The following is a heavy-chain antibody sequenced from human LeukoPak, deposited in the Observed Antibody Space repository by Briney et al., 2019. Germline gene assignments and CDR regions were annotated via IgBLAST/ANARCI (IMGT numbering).Heavy chain of an antibody. J-gene: IGHJ6*03. CDR1: GSTFSNYE. CDR2: ISNFGDII. D-gene: IGHD6-13*01. CDR3: AKDATAVVGTVYMDD. V-gene: IGHV3-48*03. Sequence: PGGSLRLSCAASGSTFSNYEMNWVRQAPGKGLEWISHISNFGDIIHYADSVEGRFTISRDNAKNSLYLQMDSLRAEDTAVYYCAKDATAVVGTVYMDDWGKGTTVTISS.